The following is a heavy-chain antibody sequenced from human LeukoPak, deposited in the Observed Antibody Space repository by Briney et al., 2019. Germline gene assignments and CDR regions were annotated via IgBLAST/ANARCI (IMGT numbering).Heavy chain of an antibody. CDR2: IRYDGSNK. CDR3: AKGGKYDILTGYRRSRLLGDF. CDR1: GFTFSSHG. V-gene: IGHV3-30*02. J-gene: IGHJ4*02. Sequence: GGSLRLSCAASGFTFSSHGVHWVRQTPAKGLEWVAFIRYDGSNKYYADSVKGRFIISRGNSKNTLFLQMNSLRPEDTAVYYCAKGGKYDILTGYRRSRLLGDFWGQGTLVTVSS. D-gene: IGHD3-9*01.